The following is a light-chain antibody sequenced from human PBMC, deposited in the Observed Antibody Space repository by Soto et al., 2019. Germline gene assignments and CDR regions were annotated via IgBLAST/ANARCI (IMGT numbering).Light chain of an antibody. Sequence: QSVLTQPASVSGSPGQSITISCTGTSSDVGGYNYVSWYQQNPGKAPKLMIYEVSNPPSGVSIRFSGSKSGNMPSLTLSGLQAEDYADYYFSSYTITLPYVFGTGTKVTVL. CDR1: SSDVGGYNY. J-gene: IGLJ1*01. CDR3: SSYTITLPYV. V-gene: IGLV2-14*01. CDR2: EVS.